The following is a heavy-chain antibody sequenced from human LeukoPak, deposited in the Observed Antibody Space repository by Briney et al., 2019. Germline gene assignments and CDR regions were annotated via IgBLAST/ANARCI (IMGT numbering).Heavy chain of an antibody. CDR2: INPSGGST. V-gene: IGHV1-46*01. CDR3: ARVGYTGYSSGWLDFDY. CDR1: GYTFTSYY. Sequence: ASVKVSCKASGYTFTSYYMHWVRQAPGQGLEWMGIINPSGGSTSYAQKFQGRVTMTRDTSTSTVYMELSSLRSEDTAVYYCARVGYTGYSSGWLDFDYWGQGTLVTVSS. J-gene: IGHJ4*02. D-gene: IGHD6-19*01.